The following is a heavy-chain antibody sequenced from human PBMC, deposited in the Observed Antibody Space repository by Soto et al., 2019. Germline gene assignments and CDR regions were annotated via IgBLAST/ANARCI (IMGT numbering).Heavy chain of an antibody. CDR1: GGSFNSFY. CDR2: INHGGRT. CDR3: AREYSSSYYFDY. J-gene: IGHJ4*02. Sequence: QVQLQQWGAGLLKPSGTLSLTCAVYGGSFNSFYWSWIRQAPGKGLEWIGEINHGGRTNYNPSLKSRVTILVDPSKNQFSLNLTSVTAADTAVYYCAREYSSSYYFDYWGQGTLVTVSS. D-gene: IGHD6-6*01. V-gene: IGHV4-34*02.